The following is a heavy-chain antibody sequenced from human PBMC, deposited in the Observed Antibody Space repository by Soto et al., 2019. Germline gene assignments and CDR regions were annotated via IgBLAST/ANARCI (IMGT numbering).Heavy chain of an antibody. D-gene: IGHD3-16*02. CDR3: AHTGYVWGSYRYTVDY. V-gene: IGHV4-34*01. CDR2: INHSGST. Sequence: QVQLQQWGAGLLKPSETLSLTCAVYGGSFSGYYWSWIRQPPGKGLEWIGEINHSGSTNYNPSLKSRVTISVDTSKNQFSLKLSSVIAADTAVYYCAHTGYVWGSYRYTVDYWGQGTLVTVSS. CDR1: GGSFSGYY. J-gene: IGHJ4*02.